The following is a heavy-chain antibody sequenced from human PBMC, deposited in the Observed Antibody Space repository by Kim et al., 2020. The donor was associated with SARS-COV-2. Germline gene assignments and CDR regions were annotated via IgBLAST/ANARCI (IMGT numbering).Heavy chain of an antibody. CDR3: ARDPQTRLRVS. CDR2: IYSGGST. D-gene: IGHD2-8*01. J-gene: IGHJ4*02. CDR1: GFTVSSNY. V-gene: IGHV3-66*01. Sequence: GGSLRLSCAASGFTVSSNYMSWVRQAPGKGLEWVSVIYSGGSTYYADSVKGRFTISRDNSKNTLYLQMNSLRAEDTAVYYCARDPQTRLRVSGGQGTLVTVSS.